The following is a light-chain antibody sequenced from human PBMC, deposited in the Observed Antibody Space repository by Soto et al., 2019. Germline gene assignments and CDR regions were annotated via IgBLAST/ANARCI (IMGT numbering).Light chain of an antibody. Sequence: EIVLTQSPATLSLSPGERATLSCRASHSVSSSYLAWYQQKPGQAPRLLIYDASSRATGIPDRFSGSGSGTDFTLTISRLEPEDFAVYYCQQYGSSPPITFGQGTRLEIK. CDR1: HSVSSSY. V-gene: IGKV3D-20*01. CDR3: QQYGSSPPIT. J-gene: IGKJ5*01. CDR2: DAS.